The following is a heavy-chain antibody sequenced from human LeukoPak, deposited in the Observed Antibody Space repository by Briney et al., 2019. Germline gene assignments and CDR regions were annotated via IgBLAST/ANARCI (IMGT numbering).Heavy chain of an antibody. CDR3: ARTSSAWYFVDC. CDR2: ISSSGST. J-gene: IGHJ4*02. V-gene: IGHV4-59*01. CDR1: GGSISGYY. Sequence: PSETLSLTCTVSGGSISGYYWSWIRQPPGKGLEWIAYISSSGSTYYHPSLRSRVTISVDTSKNQFSLKLSSVTAADTAIYYCARTSSAWYFVDCWGQGTLVTVSS. D-gene: IGHD6-19*01.